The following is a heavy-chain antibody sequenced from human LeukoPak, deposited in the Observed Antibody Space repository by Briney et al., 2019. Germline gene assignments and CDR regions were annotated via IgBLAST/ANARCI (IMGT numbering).Heavy chain of an antibody. CDR1: GFTFSGAW. CDR3: TREWYGELPY. J-gene: IGHJ4*02. D-gene: IGHD3-10*01. CDR2: IKSKIDGGAA. Sequence: PGGSLRLSCAASGFTFSGAWMSWVRQAPGKGLEWVGRIKSKIDGGAAEYAAPMQGRFIISRDDSSDMLHLQMNTLKTEDTAVYYCTREWYGELPYWGQGTLVTVSS. V-gene: IGHV3-15*01.